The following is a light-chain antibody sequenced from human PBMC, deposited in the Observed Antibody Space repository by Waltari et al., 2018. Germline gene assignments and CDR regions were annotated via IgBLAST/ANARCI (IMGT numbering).Light chain of an antibody. J-gene: IGLJ1*01. CDR2: GVN. CDR3: SSYTTSGTLV. V-gene: IGLV2-14*01. Sequence: QSAPTQPASVSGSPGQSITIPCTGTSSDVGGYDFVSWHQQSPGKAPKVMIYGVNNRPSGVSNRFSGSKSGNTASLIISGLQADDEADYYCSSYTTSGTLVFGTGTKVTVL. CDR1: SSDVGGYDF.